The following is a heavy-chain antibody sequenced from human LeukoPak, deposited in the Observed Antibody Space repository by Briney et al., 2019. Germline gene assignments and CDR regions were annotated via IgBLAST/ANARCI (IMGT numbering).Heavy chain of an antibody. D-gene: IGHD3-16*01. Sequence: ASVKASCKASGYTFTSYYMHWVRQAPGQGLEWMGIINPSGGSTSYAQKFQGRVTMTRDTSTSTVYMELSSLRSEDTAVYYCARVGVRHDAFDIWGQGTMVTVSS. CDR1: GYTFTSYY. J-gene: IGHJ3*02. V-gene: IGHV1-46*01. CDR2: INPSGGST. CDR3: ARVGVRHDAFDI.